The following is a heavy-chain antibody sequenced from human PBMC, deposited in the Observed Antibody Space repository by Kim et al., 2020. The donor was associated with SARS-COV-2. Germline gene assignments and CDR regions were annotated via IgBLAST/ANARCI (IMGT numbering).Heavy chain of an antibody. J-gene: IGHJ4*02. Sequence: GGSLRLSCAASGFTFSTSWMHWVRQPRGKGLVWVSGMKGDGSTTTYADSVKGRFTISRDNGKNTLYLQMNSLGTEDTAVYYCASHDGGSLGVNWGQGILVTVSS. CDR2: MKGDGSTT. D-gene: IGHD2-15*01. CDR1: GFTFSTSW. V-gene: IGHV3-74*03. CDR3: ASHDGGSLGVN.